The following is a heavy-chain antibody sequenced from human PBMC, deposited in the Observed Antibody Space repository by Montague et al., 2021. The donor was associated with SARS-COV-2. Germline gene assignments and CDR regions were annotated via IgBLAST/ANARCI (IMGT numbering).Heavy chain of an antibody. J-gene: IGHJ5*02. D-gene: IGHD6-13*01. Sequence: SETLSLTCTVSSDSVSSGKYFWTWIRQPPGKGLEWIGYIYYGGGSYFNPSLEGRVSMSVDTSKNQFSLRLTSVTAADTAVYYCARGPSSNWPPRNWFAPWGLGTLVTVSS. CDR1: SDSVSSGKYF. CDR3: ARGPSSNWPPRNWFAP. CDR2: IYYGGGS. V-gene: IGHV4-61*01.